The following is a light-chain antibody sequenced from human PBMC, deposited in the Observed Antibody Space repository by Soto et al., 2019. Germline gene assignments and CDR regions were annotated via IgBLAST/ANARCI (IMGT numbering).Light chain of an antibody. J-gene: IGKJ1*01. CDR1: QSVAYTSNKKTY. CDR2: WSS. V-gene: IGKV4-1*01. CDR3: QQYYSPLWT. Sequence: DIVMTQSPDSLAVSLGERATINCKASQSVAYTSNKKTYVAWYQQKAGQPPKLLLYWSSTRASGVPDRFSGSGSGTDFTLTINSLQAEDVAVYYCQQYYSPLWTFGQGTKVQIK.